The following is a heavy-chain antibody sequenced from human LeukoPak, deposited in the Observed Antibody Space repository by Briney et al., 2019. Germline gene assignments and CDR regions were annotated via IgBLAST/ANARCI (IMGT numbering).Heavy chain of an antibody. J-gene: IGHJ3*02. CDR2: ISGSGGST. D-gene: IGHD3-22*01. Sequence: GGSLRLSCAASGFTVSSNYMSWVRQAPGKGLEWVSAISGSGGSTYYADSVKGRFTISRDNSKNTLYLQMNSLRAEDTAVYYCARGDQYDSSGYYFPPGAFDIWGQGTMVTVSS. CDR1: GFTVSSNY. V-gene: IGHV3-23*01. CDR3: ARGDQYDSSGYYFPPGAFDI.